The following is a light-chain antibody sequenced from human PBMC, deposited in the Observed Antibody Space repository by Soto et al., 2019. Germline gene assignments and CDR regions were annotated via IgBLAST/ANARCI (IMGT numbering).Light chain of an antibody. CDR3: HQFGDSPQT. V-gene: IGKV3-20*01. J-gene: IGKJ1*01. Sequence: PGDRATLSCRASQSLSVSSIAWYQQKPGQAPRLLIYSTSTRAAGIPDRFTGRGSGTHFTLAISRLEPEDFAVYYCHQFGDSPQTFGQGTTVEV. CDR2: STS. CDR1: QSLSVSS.